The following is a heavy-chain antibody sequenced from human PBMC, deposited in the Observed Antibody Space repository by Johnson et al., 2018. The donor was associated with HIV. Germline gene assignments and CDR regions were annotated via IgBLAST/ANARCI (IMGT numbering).Heavy chain of an antibody. J-gene: IGHJ3*02. V-gene: IGHV3-7*01. CDR3: ARDSDKWAISGDDAFDI. CDR1: GFTFSTYW. CDR2: IKQDGSEK. Sequence: VQLVESGGGLVQPGGSLRLSCAASGFTFSTYWMSWVRQAPGKGLEWVANIKQDGSEKYYVDSVKGRFTISRDNAKNSLYVQMNSLRAEDTAVYYCARDSDKWAISGDDAFDIWGQGTMVTVSS. D-gene: IGHD1-26*01.